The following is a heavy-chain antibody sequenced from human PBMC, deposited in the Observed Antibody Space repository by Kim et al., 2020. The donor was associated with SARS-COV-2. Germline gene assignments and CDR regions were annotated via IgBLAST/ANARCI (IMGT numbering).Heavy chain of an antibody. V-gene: IGHV4-4*02. CDR3: MKGGGSVAYGDF. J-gene: IGHJ4*02. Sequence: SQTLSLTCAVSGDSISSDNWWTWVRQPPGKGLEWIGEMNHDGRANFNPSLKSRATISIDRSKNNFSLKLSSVTAADTAVYYCMKGGGSVAYGDFWGQGTLVTVSS. CDR2: MNHDGRA. D-gene: IGHD3-10*01. CDR1: GDSISSDNW.